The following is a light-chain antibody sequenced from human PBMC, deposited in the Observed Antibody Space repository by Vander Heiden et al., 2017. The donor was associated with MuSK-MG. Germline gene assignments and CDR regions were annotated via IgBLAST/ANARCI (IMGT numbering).Light chain of an antibody. Sequence: SYELTQPPAVSVSPGQTASITCPGNKVGDEYVSWYQQKPGQSPLLVIYEYSKRPSGIPERFSGSKAGNTATLTIRDTQAFDEADYYCQAWDSTFVFGGGTKLTVL. CDR2: EYS. CDR1: KVGDEY. V-gene: IGLV3-1*01. CDR3: QAWDSTFV. J-gene: IGLJ2*01.